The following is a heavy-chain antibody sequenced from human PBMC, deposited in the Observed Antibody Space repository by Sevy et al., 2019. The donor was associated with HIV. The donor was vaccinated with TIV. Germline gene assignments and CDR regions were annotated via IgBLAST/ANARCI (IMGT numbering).Heavy chain of an antibody. CDR3: AKDLTQILSQDVYNGMDV. Sequence: GGYLRLSCAASGFTFSDYGMNWVRQAPGKGLEWVAVISHDGSKKFYRDSVKGRFTISRDNSKNTLYLEMNSLRVEDTAVHYCAKDLTQILSQDVYNGMDVWGQGTTVTVSS. J-gene: IGHJ6*02. CDR1: GFTFSDYG. D-gene: IGHD2-15*01. V-gene: IGHV3-30*18. CDR2: ISHDGSKK.